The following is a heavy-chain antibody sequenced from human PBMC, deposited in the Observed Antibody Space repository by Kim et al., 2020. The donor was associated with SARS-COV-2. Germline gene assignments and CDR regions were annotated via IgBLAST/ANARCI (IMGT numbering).Heavy chain of an antibody. J-gene: IGHJ3*02. D-gene: IGHD4-17*01. CDR1: GGSISSYY. Sequence: SETLSLTCTVSGGSISSYYWSWIRQPPGKGLEWIGYIYYSGSTNYNPSLKSRITISVDTSKNQFSLKLSSVTAADTAVYYCARGFLTTVTYSDWGAAFD. CDR3: ARGFLTTVTYSDWGAAFD. V-gene: IGHV4-59*08. CDR2: IYYSGST.